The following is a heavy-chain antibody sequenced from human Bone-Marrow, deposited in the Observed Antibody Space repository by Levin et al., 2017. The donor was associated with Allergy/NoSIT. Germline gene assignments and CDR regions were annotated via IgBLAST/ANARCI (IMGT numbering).Heavy chain of an antibody. CDR3: ASSGGDEYYFDY. Sequence: PTASVKVSCKASGGTFSSYAISWVRQAPGQGLEWMGGIIPIFGTANYAQKFQGRVTITADESTSTAYMELSSLGSEDPAVYYCASSGGDEYYFDYWGQGTLVTVSS. CDR1: GGTFSSYA. V-gene: IGHV1-69*13. J-gene: IGHJ4*02. CDR2: IIPIFGTA. D-gene: IGHD2-21*02.